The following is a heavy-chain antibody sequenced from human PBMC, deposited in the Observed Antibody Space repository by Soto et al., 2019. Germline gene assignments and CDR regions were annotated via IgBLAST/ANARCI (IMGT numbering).Heavy chain of an antibody. Sequence: GGSLRLSCAASGFTFSSYAMSWVRQAPGKGLEWVSAISGSGGSTYYADSVKGRFTISRDNSKNTLYLQMNSLRAEDTAVYYCAFAQTPRGYYYYMDVWGKGTTVTVSS. V-gene: IGHV3-23*01. CDR3: AFAQTPRGYYYYMDV. CDR1: GFTFSSYA. J-gene: IGHJ6*03. CDR2: ISGSGGST. D-gene: IGHD2-15*01.